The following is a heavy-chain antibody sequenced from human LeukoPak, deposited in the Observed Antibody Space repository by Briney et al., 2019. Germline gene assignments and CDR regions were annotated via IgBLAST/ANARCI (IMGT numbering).Heavy chain of an antibody. V-gene: IGHV4-59*01. CDR2: IYYSGRT. Sequence: SETLSLTCTVSGGSIGSYYWSWIRPPPGKGLGWTGSIYYSGRTTYNTSLKSRVTISVDTCKNQFSLKLSSVTAADTAVYYCARGTPYYDFWSGLAADYWGQGTLVTVSS. CDR1: GGSIGSYY. D-gene: IGHD3-3*01. J-gene: IGHJ4*02. CDR3: ARGTPYYDFWSGLAADY.